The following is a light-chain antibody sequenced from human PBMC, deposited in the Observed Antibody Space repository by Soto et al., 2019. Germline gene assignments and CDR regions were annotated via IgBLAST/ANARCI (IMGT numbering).Light chain of an antibody. CDR1: SSDVGGYNY. J-gene: IGLJ2*01. Sequence: QSALTQPASVSGSPGQSITISCTGTSSDVGGYNYVSWYQEHPGKGPKLMIYDVSNRPSGVSNRFSGSKSDNTASLTISGLQAEDEADYYCSSYTSSSTYVVFGGGTKLTVL. V-gene: IGLV2-14*01. CDR3: SSYTSSSTYVV. CDR2: DVS.